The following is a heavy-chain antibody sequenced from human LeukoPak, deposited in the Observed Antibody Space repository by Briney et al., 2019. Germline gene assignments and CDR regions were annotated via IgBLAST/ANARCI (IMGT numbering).Heavy chain of an antibody. J-gene: IGHJ4*02. CDR3: ARVIFGVVEYYFDY. D-gene: IGHD3-3*01. Sequence: SETLSLTCTVSGGSISSYYWSWIRKPAGKGLDWIGRIYTSGSTNYNPSLKSRVTMSVDTSKNQFSLKLSPVTAADTAVYYCARVIFGVVEYYFDYWGQGTLVTVSS. V-gene: IGHV4-4*07. CDR1: GGSISSYY. CDR2: IYTSGST.